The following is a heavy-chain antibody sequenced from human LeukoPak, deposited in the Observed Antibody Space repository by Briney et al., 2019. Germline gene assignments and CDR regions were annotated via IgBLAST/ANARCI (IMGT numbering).Heavy chain of an antibody. CDR3: AKDRRIVVVVAADSFDP. J-gene: IGHJ5*02. CDR1: GFTFSSYS. V-gene: IGHV3-21*04. D-gene: IGHD2-15*01. CDR2: ISSSSSYI. Sequence: GGSLRLSCAASGFTFSSYSMNWVRLAPGKGLEWVSSISSSSSYIYYADSVKGRFTISRDNAKNSLYLQMNSLRAEDTAVYYCAKDRRIVVVVAADSFDPWGQGTLVTVSS.